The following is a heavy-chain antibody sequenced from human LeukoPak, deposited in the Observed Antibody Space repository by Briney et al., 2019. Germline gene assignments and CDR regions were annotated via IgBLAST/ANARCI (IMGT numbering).Heavy chain of an antibody. CDR2: IYYSGST. J-gene: IGHJ4*02. CDR3: AGGDFDWFFDY. V-gene: IGHV4-59*13. Sequence: SETLSLTCTVSGVSISGYYWSWIRQSPGKGREWIGYIYYSGSTNYNPSLKSRATISLDTSKIQFSLKVSSVTAADTAVYYCAGGDFDWFFDYWGQGTLVTVSS. D-gene: IGHD3-9*01. CDR1: GVSISGYY.